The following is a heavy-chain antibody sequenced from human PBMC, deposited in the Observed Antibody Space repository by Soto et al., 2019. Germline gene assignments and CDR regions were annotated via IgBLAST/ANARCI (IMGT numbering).Heavy chain of an antibody. V-gene: IGHV4-59*01. J-gene: IGHJ6*02. CDR3: ARHDRGYDYWYYYYGMDV. CDR2: LYYGRSA. CDR1: GDSISSYY. Sequence: TSETLSLTCAVSGDSISSYYCMWIRQPPGKGLESIGYLYYGRSANYNPSLKSRVTLSVDTSTNQCSLTLSSMTAADTAVYYCARHDRGYDYWYYYYGMDVWGQGVTVNVSS. D-gene: IGHD5-12*01.